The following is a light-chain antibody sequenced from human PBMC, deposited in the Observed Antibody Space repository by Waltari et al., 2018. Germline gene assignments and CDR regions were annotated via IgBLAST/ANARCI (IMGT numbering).Light chain of an antibody. Sequence: QTVVTQEPSLTVSPGGTVTLTCASSTGAVTSANYPNWIQQKPGQAPRGLIYSTSNKHSWTPAHFSGSLLGGKAALTLSGVQPEDEADYYCLLYHGSAQVFGGGTKLTVL. CDR2: STS. V-gene: IGLV7-43*01. J-gene: IGLJ3*02. CDR1: TGAVTSANY. CDR3: LLYHGSAQV.